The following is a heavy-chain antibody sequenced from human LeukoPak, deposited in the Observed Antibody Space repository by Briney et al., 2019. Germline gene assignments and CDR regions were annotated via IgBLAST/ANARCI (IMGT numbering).Heavy chain of an antibody. V-gene: IGHV1-46*01. Sequence: GASVKVSCKASGYTFTSYYMHWVRQAPGQGLEWMGIINPSGGSTSYAKKFQGRVTMTRDMSTSTVYMELSSLSSEDTAVYYCARGDSSGYSHFDYWGQGTLVTVSS. CDR2: INPSGGST. CDR3: ARGDSSGYSHFDY. CDR1: GYTFTSYY. J-gene: IGHJ4*02. D-gene: IGHD3-22*01.